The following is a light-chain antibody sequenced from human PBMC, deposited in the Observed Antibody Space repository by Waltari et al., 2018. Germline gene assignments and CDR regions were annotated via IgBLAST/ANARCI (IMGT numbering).Light chain of an antibody. Sequence: DIRMTQFPSTLSASVGDRVTIPSRASQSVSSWLAWYQQKPGKAPKLLIYKASNLESGVPSRFSGSGSGTEFTLTISSLQTDDFATYYCEHYNGFPYTFGQGTRLEI. J-gene: IGKJ2*01. CDR1: QSVSSW. CDR2: KAS. V-gene: IGKV1-5*03. CDR3: EHYNGFPYT.